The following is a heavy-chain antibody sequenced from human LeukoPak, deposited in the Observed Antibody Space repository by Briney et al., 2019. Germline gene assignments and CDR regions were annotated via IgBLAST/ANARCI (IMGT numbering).Heavy chain of an antibody. V-gene: IGHV1-2*02. CDR3: ARSIAVAGTSDY. CDR2: INPNSGGT. Sequence: ASVKVSCKASGYTFTSYNMHWVRQAPGQGLEWMGWINPNSGGTNYAQKFQGRVTMTRDTSISTAYMELSRLRSDDTAVYYCARSIAVAGTSDYWGQGTLVTVSS. D-gene: IGHD6-19*01. J-gene: IGHJ4*02. CDR1: GYTFTSYN.